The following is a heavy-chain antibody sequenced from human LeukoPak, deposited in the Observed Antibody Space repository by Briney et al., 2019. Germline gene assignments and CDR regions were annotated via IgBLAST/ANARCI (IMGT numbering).Heavy chain of an antibody. J-gene: IGHJ3*02. Sequence: GASVKVSCKASGYTFTGYYMHWVRQAPGQGLEWMGWINPNSGGTNYAQKFQGRVTMTRDTSISTAYMELSRLRSDDTAVYYCARLLGTWKGSGIPLGAFDIWGQGTMVTVSS. CDR1: GYTFTGYY. CDR3: ARLLGTWKGSGIPLGAFDI. D-gene: IGHD3-10*01. V-gene: IGHV1-2*02. CDR2: INPNSGGT.